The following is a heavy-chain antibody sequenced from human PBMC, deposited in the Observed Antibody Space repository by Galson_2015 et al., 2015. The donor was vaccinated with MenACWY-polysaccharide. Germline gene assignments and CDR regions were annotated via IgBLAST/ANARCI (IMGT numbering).Heavy chain of an antibody. CDR2: INPSGDST. J-gene: IGHJ4*02. CDR1: GYTFTSYY. V-gene: IGHV1-46*01. CDR3: ARDGHHYGSGSYESHFDY. Sequence: SVKVSCKASGYTFTSYYMHWVRQAPGQGLEWMGTINPSGDSTRCAQKFQGRVTMTRDTSTSTVYMELSSLRSEDTAVYYCARDGHHYGSGSYESHFDYWGQGTLVTVSS. D-gene: IGHD3-10*01.